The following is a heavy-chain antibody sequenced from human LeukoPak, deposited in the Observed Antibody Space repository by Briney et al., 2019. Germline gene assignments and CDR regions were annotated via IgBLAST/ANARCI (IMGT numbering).Heavy chain of an antibody. Sequence: GRSLRLSCGASGFIFSNYGFHWVRQAPGRGLDWLAFISYDGTIKYYADSVKGRFTISRDASKNTLFLEMNSLGPEDTAVYYCARDYTGHWCIDDWGQGTLVTVSS. CDR3: ARDYTGHWCIDD. CDR2: ISYDGTIK. J-gene: IGHJ4*02. V-gene: IGHV3-30*03. D-gene: IGHD2-8*01. CDR1: GFIFSNYG.